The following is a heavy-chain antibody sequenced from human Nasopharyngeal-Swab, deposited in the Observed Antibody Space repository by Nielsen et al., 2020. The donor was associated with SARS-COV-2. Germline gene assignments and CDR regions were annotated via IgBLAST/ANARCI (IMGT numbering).Heavy chain of an antibody. V-gene: IGHV4-34*01. D-gene: IGHD3-10*01. CDR2: INHSGST. Sequence: SATLSLTCAVFGGSFSGYYWSWIRQPPGKGLEWIGEINHSGSTNYNPSLKSRVTISVDTSKNQFSLKLSSVTAADTAVYYCARGRGHYYYGMDVWGQGTTVTVSS. CDR1: GGSFSGYY. CDR3: ARGRGHYYYGMDV. J-gene: IGHJ6*02.